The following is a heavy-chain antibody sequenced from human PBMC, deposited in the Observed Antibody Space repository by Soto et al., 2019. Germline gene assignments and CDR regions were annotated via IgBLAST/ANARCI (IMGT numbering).Heavy chain of an antibody. CDR2: IYYSGST. V-gene: IGHV4-61*01. J-gene: IGHJ4*02. CDR1: GGSVSSGSYY. CDR3: ARDQNYDSSGYYS. D-gene: IGHD3-22*01. Sequence: PSETLSLTCTVSGGSVSSGSYYWSWIRQPPGKGLEWIGYIYYSGSTNYNPSLKSRVTISVDTSKNQFSLKLSSVTAADTAAYYCARDQNYDSSGYYSWGQGTLVTVSS.